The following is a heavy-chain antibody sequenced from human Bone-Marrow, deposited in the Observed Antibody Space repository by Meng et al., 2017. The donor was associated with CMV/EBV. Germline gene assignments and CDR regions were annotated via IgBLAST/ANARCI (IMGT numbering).Heavy chain of an antibody. CDR3: ARGYCSSTSCYHYYFDY. D-gene: IGHD2-2*01. Sequence: GGSLRLSCAASGFTFSNSDMNWVRQAPGKGLEWVSGVSWNGSRTHYADSVKGRFIISRDNSRNFLYQQMNSLRPEDMAVYYCARGYCSSTSCYHYYFDYWGQGTLVTVSS. J-gene: IGHJ4*02. V-gene: IGHV3-19*01. CDR1: GFTFSNSD. CDR2: VSWNGSRT.